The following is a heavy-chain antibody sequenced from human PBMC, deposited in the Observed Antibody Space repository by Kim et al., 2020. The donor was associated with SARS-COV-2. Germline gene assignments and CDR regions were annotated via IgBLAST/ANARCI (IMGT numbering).Heavy chain of an antibody. J-gene: IGHJ4*02. V-gene: IGHV1-2*02. CDR2: INPNSGGT. D-gene: IGHD3-10*01. CDR1: GYTFTCYY. Sequence: ASVKVSCKASGYTFTCYYMHWVRQAPGQGLEWMGWINPNSGGTNYAHKFQGRVTMTRDTSISTAYMELSRLRSDDTAVYYCARELVTMVRGVRDSLGYWGQGTLVTVSS. CDR3: ARELVTMVRGVRDSLGY.